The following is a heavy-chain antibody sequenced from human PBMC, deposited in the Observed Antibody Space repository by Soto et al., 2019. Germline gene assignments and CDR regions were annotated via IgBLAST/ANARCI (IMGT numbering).Heavy chain of an antibody. CDR3: TRGPRASSGGTGAY. CDR1: GFSFDSYW. D-gene: IGHD2-2*01. CDR2: IDYDGTTT. J-gene: IGHJ1*01. Sequence: EVQLVESGGGLVQPGGSLRLSCAASGFSFDSYWMHWVRQAPGKGPMWVSRIDYDGTTTNYADSVKGRFTISRDNAKSTLYLQMNSLRPEEPAGYYCTRGPRASSGGTGAYWGKGTLVTVSS. V-gene: IGHV3-74*01.